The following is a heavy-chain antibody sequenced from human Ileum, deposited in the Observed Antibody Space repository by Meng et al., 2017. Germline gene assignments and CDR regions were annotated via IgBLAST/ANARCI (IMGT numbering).Heavy chain of an antibody. CDR3: SSVDIASRSDS. J-gene: IGHJ4*02. CDR2: VRSKANNYAT. D-gene: IGHD5-12*01. Sequence: VQRQESGPGLVKPSETPSLTCQVSGGSISNYYWSWIRQPAGQGLEWGGRVRSKANNYATTYAASVNGRFTISRDDSKNTAYLEMNSLKTEDTAVYYCSSVDIASRSDSWGQGTLVTVSS. V-gene: IGHV3-73*01. CDR1: GGSISNYY.